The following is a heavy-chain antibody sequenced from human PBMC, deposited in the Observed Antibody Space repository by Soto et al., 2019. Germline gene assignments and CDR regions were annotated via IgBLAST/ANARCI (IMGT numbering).Heavy chain of an antibody. CDR3: ARIFRYYGSGSPNWFDP. CDR1: GGSISSYY. J-gene: IGHJ5*02. V-gene: IGHV4-4*07. D-gene: IGHD3-10*01. Sequence: KPSETLSLTCTVSGGSISSYYWSWIRQPAGKGLEWIGRIYTSGSTNYNPSLKSRVTMSVDTSKNQFSLKLSSVTAADTAVYYCARIFRYYGSGSPNWFDPWGQGTLVTVSS. CDR2: IYTSGST.